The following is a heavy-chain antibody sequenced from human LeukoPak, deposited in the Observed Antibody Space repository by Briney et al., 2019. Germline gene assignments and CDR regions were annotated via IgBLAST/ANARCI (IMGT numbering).Heavy chain of an antibody. J-gene: IGHJ3*02. CDR2: ISSSSSTI. CDR1: GLTFSSYS. CDR3: AREVSSSSFRGHDAFDI. D-gene: IGHD6-6*01. V-gene: IGHV3-48*01. Sequence: GGSLRLSCAASGLTFSSYSMNWVRQAPGKGLEWVSYISSSSSTIYYADSVKGRFTISRDNSKNTLYLQMNSLRAEDTAVYYCAREVSSSSFRGHDAFDIWGQGTMVTVSS.